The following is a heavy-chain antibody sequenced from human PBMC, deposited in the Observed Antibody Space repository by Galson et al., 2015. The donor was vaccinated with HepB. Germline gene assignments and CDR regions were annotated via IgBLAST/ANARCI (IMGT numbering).Heavy chain of an antibody. CDR1: GGTFSSYA. Sequence: SVKVSCKASGGTFSSYAISWVRQAPGQGLEWMGRIIPILGIANYAQKFQGRVTITADKSTSTAYMELSSLRSEDTAVYYCAAPPPEMVRGGPDERGPPLDYYYMDVWGKGTTVTVSS. V-gene: IGHV1-69*04. J-gene: IGHJ6*03. CDR2: IIPILGIA. CDR3: AAPPPEMVRGGPDERGPPLDYYYMDV. D-gene: IGHD3-10*01.